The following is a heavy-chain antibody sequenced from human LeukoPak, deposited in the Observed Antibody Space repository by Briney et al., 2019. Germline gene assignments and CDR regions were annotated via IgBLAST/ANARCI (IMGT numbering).Heavy chain of an antibody. V-gene: IGHV4-30-2*01. CDR2: IHHSGDT. Sequence: SETLSLTCTVSGGSISSGGFYWSWIRQPPGKGLEWIGYIHHSGDTYQNPSLKSRVTVSSDRSKNEFYLKLSSVTAADTAVYYCARRGYSSGKDIWGQGTMVTVSS. J-gene: IGHJ3*02. D-gene: IGHD6-19*01. CDR3: ARRGYSSGKDI. CDR1: GGSISSGGFY.